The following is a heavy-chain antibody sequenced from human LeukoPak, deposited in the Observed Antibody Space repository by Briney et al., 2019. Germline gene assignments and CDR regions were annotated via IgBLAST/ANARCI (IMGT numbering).Heavy chain of an antibody. D-gene: IGHD3-10*01. V-gene: IGHV4-59*01. CDR1: GGSISSYY. Sequence: SETLSLTCTVSGGSISSYYWRWIRQPPGKGLEWIGYIYYNGSTNYKPSLKSRVTISVDTSKIQFSLKLSSVTAADAAVYYCARGNRWFGEQPIDYWGQGTLVTVSS. CDR3: ARGNRWFGEQPIDY. CDR2: IYYNGST. J-gene: IGHJ4*02.